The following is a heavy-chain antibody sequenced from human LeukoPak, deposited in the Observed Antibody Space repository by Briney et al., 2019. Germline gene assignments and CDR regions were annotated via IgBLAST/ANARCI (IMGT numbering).Heavy chain of an antibody. J-gene: IGHJ4*02. D-gene: IGHD2-15*01. CDR1: GFTFSAYA. CDR3: AKFGQDIVVVVAPFDY. CDR2: ISGSGANT. V-gene: IGHV3-23*01. Sequence: GSLRLSCAGSGFTFSAYAMSWDRQAPGKGLEWVSAISGSGANTYYADSVKGRFTISRDNSKNTVYLQMNSLRAEDTAVYYCAKFGQDIVVVVAPFDYWGQGTLVTVSS.